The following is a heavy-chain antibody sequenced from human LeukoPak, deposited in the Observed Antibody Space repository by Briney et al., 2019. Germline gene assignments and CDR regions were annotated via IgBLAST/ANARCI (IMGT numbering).Heavy chain of an antibody. J-gene: IGHJ5*02. D-gene: IGHD3-3*01. CDR2: INHSGST. CDR1: GGSFSGYY. V-gene: IGHV4-34*01. Sequence: PSETLSLTCAVYGGSFSGYYWSWIRQPPGKGLESIGEINHSGSTNYNPSLKSRVTISVDTSKNQFSLKLSSVTAADTAVYYCARRLGYYDFWSGSNWFDPWGQGTLVTVSS. CDR3: ARRLGYYDFWSGSNWFDP.